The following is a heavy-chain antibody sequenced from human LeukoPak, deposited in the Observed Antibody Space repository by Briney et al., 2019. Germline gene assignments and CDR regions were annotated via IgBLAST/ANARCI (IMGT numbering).Heavy chain of an antibody. J-gene: IGHJ4*02. Sequence: GALRLSCAASRFTVTSNHMNWVRQSPGKGLEWVSVIYNGDNTNYADSVKGRFTISSDNSKNTLYLQMNSLRAEDTAVYFCARASQWLAFDNWGQGILVTVSS. CDR2: IYNGDNT. D-gene: IGHD6-19*01. V-gene: IGHV3-66*01. CDR1: RFTVTSNH. CDR3: ARASQWLAFDN.